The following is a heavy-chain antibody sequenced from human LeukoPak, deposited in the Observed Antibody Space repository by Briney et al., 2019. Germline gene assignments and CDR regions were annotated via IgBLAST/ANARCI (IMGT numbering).Heavy chain of an antibody. CDR3: ARGPYYDSWSGAGY. V-gene: IGHV1-18*01. Sequence: GASVKVSCKASGYTFREFGISWVRQATGQGLEWMGWITTYNGNTNYIQKLQGRVTMTTDTSTSTAYMELRSLRSDDTAVYYCARGPYYDSWSGAGYWGQGTLVTVSS. D-gene: IGHD3-3*01. CDR2: ITTYNGNT. J-gene: IGHJ4*02. CDR1: GYTFREFG.